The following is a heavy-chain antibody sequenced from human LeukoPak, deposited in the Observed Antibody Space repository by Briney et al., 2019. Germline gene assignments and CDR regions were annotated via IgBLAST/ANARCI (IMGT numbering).Heavy chain of an antibody. CDR3: ARDKYSGSYYPTFDY. Sequence: GGSLRLSCAASGFTFSSYGMHWVRQAPGKGLEWVAVIWYDGSNKYYADSVKGRFTISRDNSKNTLYLQMNSLSAEDTAVYYCARDKYSGSYYPTFDYWGQGTLVTVSS. J-gene: IGHJ4*02. CDR1: GFTFSSYG. CDR2: IWYDGSNK. V-gene: IGHV3-30*19. D-gene: IGHD1-26*01.